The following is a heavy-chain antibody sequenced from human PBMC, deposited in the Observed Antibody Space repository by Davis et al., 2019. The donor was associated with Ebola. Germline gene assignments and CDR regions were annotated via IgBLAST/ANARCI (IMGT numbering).Heavy chain of an antibody. J-gene: IGHJ3*02. V-gene: IGHV4-61*05. D-gene: IGHD3-16*02. CDR1: GGSISSSSYY. CDR2: IYYSGST. Sequence: SETLSLTCTVSGGSISSSSYYWGWIRQPPGKGLEWIGYIYYSGSTNYNPSLKSRVTISVDTSKNQFSLKLSSVTAADTAVYYCARVTYDYVWGSYRYTPGAFDIWGQGTMVTVSS. CDR3: ARVTYDYVWGSYRYTPGAFDI.